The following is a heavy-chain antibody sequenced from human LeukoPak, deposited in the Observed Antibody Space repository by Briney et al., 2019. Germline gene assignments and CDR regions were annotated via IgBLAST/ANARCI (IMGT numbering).Heavy chain of an antibody. CDR1: GYTFTSYG. CDR2: ISAYNGNT. CDR3: ARDRQYYYDSSGYXAHNEXDY. Sequence: GASVKVSCKASGYTFTSYGISWVRQAPGQGLEWMGWISAYNGNTNYAQKLQGRVIMTTDTSTSTAYMELRSLRSDDTAVYYCARDRQYYYDSSGYXAHNEXDYWGQGTLVTV. J-gene: IGHJ4*02. D-gene: IGHD3-22*01. V-gene: IGHV1-18*01.